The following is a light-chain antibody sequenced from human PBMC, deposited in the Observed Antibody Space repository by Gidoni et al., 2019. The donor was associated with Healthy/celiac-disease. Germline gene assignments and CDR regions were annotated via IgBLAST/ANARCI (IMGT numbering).Light chain of an antibody. CDR3: QQSYSTPYS. CDR2: AAS. J-gene: IGKJ2*03. V-gene: IGKV1-39*01. Sequence: DIQMTQSPSSLSASVADRVTLTCRASHSISSYLNWYQQKPGKAPKLLIYAASSLQSGVPSRFSGSGSGTDFTLTISSLQAEDFATYYCQQSYSTPYSFGQGTKLEIK. CDR1: HSISSY.